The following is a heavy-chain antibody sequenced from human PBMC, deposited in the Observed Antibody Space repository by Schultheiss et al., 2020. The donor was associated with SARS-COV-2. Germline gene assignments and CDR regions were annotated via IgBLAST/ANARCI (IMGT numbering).Heavy chain of an antibody. V-gene: IGHV1-2*02. Sequence: ASVKVSCKASGYTFTGYYMHWVRQAPGQGLEWVGWINPNSGGTNYAQKLQGRVTMTTDTSTSTAYMELRSLRSDDTAVYYCAREGSIVAFPFDYWGQGTLVTVSS. CDR1: GYTFTGYY. CDR3: AREGSIVAFPFDY. D-gene: IGHD5-12*01. J-gene: IGHJ4*02. CDR2: INPNSGGT.